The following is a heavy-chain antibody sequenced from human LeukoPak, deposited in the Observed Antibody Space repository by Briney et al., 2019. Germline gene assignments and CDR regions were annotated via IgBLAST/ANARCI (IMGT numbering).Heavy chain of an antibody. Sequence: SQTLSLTCTVSGGSISSGSYYWRWIRQPAGKGLEWIGRIYTSGSTNYNPSLKSRVTMSVDTSKNQFSLKLSSVTAADTAVYYCARDLWSGYYVFDYWGQGTLVTVSS. CDR3: ARDLWSGYYVFDY. CDR2: IYTSGST. V-gene: IGHV4-61*02. D-gene: IGHD3-3*01. J-gene: IGHJ4*02. CDR1: GGSISSGSYY.